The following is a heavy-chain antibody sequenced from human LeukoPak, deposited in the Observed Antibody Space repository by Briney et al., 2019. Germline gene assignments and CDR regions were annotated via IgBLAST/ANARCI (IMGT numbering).Heavy chain of an antibody. D-gene: IGHD1-7*01. CDR1: GYTFTCYY. CDR3: ARAQLPRITGTKSFDY. J-gene: IGHJ4*02. V-gene: IGHV1-2*02. Sequence: ASVKVSCKASGYTFTCYYMHWVRQAPGQGLECLGWINPNSGDTYYAQKFQGRVTMTRDTSISTAYMELSSLRSDDTAMYYCARAQLPRITGTKSFDYWGQRTLVTVSS. CDR2: INPNSGDT.